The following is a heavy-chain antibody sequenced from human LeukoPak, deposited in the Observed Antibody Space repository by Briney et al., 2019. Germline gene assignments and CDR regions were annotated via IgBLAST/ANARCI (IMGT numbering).Heavy chain of an antibody. J-gene: IGHJ4*02. Sequence: PSETLSLTCTVSGVSISSSNSYWGWIRQPPGKGLEWIGSIYHSGSTYYNPSLKSRVTISVDTSKNQFSLKLSSVTAADTAVYYCARDPAHDYGDYPNLDYWGQGTLVTVSS. CDR2: IYHSGST. CDR1: GVSISSSNSY. V-gene: IGHV4-39*07. D-gene: IGHD4-17*01. CDR3: ARDPAHDYGDYPNLDY.